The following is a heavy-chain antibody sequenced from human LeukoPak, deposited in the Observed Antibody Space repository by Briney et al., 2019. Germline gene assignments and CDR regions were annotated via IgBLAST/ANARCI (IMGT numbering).Heavy chain of an antibody. J-gene: IGHJ4*02. CDR3: VRASCTNGVCYGFDY. CDR1: GFTFSRYW. Sequence: GGSLRLSCAASGFTFSRYWISWVRQAPGKGLEWVANIKQDGSEKYYVDSVKGRFTISRDNAKNSLYLQMNSLRDEDTAVYYCVRASCTNGVCYGFDYWGQGTLVTVSS. V-gene: IGHV3-7*01. CDR2: IKQDGSEK. D-gene: IGHD2-8*01.